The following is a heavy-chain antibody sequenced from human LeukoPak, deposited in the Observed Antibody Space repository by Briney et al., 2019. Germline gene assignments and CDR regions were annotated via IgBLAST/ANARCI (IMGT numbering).Heavy chain of an antibody. CDR2: INPNNGGT. CDR3: ARLPGAYYYDSSGYLASGFDI. J-gene: IGHJ3*02. Sequence: ASVKVSCKASGYTFTGYYMHWVRQAPGQGLEWMGWINPNNGGTNYAQKFQGRVTVTRDTSISTAYMELSRLRSDDTAVYYCARLPGAYYYDSSGYLASGFDIWGQGTMVTVFS. V-gene: IGHV1-2*02. D-gene: IGHD3-22*01. CDR1: GYTFTGYY.